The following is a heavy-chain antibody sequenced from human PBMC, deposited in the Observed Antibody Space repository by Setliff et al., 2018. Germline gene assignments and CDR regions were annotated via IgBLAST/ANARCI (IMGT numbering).Heavy chain of an antibody. D-gene: IGHD3-16*02. Sequence: KPSETLSLTCGVSGYSISSGYYWGWIRQPPGKGLEWIGSIYYSGSTYYNPSLKSRVTISVDTSKNQVSLKLSSVTAADTAVYYCARSGDYIWGSYRPYYFDHWGQGTLVTVS. CDR1: GYSISSGYY. V-gene: IGHV4-38-2*01. CDR2: IYYSGST. CDR3: ARSGDYIWGSYRPYYFDH. J-gene: IGHJ4*02.